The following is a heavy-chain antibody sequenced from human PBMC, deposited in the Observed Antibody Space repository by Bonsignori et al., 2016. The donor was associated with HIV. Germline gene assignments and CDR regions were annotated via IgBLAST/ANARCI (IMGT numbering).Heavy chain of an antibody. D-gene: IGHD2-2*01. CDR1: GYTFTDYY. J-gene: IGHJ6*03. CDR2: VDPDDGDT. V-gene: IGHV1-69-2*01. Sequence: ELQMVQSGAEVKRPGATVKISCQVSGYTFTDYYVHWVKQAPGKGLEWIGLVDPDDGDTLYADNFQGRVTIVADTSTNTVYMELTRLRSEDTAMYYCATEPLKNCSSTRCYVMD. CDR3: ATEPLKNCSSTRCYVMD.